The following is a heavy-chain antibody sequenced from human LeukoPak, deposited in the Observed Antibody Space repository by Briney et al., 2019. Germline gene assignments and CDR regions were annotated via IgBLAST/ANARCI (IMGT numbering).Heavy chain of an antibody. CDR3: AEDQQLEPFHY. D-gene: IGHD1-1*01. CDR2: IQFDGGDI. CDR1: GVTFSNYG. V-gene: IGHV3-30*02. Sequence: PGGSLRLSCAASGVTFSNYGMHWVRQAPGKGLEWVAFIQFDGGDIFYTDSVKGRFTISRDNSKSTLFLQMNSLRTDDTAMYYCAEDQQLEPFHYWGRGTLVTVSS. J-gene: IGHJ4*02.